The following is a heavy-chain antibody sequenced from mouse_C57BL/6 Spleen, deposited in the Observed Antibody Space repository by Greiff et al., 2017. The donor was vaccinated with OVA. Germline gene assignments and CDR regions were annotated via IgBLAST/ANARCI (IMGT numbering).Heavy chain of an antibody. CDR3: VRNYYGSSRYFDV. V-gene: IGHV10-1*01. CDR2: IRSKSNNYAT. CDR1: GFSFNTYA. J-gene: IGHJ1*03. Sequence: EVHLVESGGGLVQPKGSLKLSCAASGFSFNTYAMNWVRQAPGKGLEWVARIRSKSNNYATYYADSVKDRFTISRDDSESMLYLQMNNLKTEDTAMYYCVRNYYGSSRYFDVWGTGTTVTVSS. D-gene: IGHD1-1*01.